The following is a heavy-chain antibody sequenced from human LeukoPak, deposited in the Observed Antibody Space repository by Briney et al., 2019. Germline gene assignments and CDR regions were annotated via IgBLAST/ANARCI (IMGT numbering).Heavy chain of an antibody. V-gene: IGHV4-59*01. J-gene: IGHJ6*02. Sequence: SETLSLTCIVSGGSISSYYWSWIRQPPGKGLEWVGYIYYSGSTNYNPSLKSRVTISVDTSKSQLSLKLSSVTAADTAVYYCARARGGGYGVDDWGQGTTVTVSS. CDR3: ARARGGGYGVDD. D-gene: IGHD3-10*01. CDR2: IYYSGST. CDR1: GGSISSYY.